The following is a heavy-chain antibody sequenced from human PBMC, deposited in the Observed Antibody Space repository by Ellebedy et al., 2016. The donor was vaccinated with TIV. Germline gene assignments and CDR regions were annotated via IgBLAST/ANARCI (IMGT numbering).Heavy chain of an antibody. J-gene: IGHJ4*02. Sequence: AASVKVSCKASGYTFTSYGISWVRQAPGQGLEWMGIINPSGGSTTYAQKLQGRLTMTRDTSTSTVYMELSSLRSEDTAVYYCARARSSGWLHTPDYWGQGLLVTVSS. D-gene: IGHD3-22*01. CDR1: GYTFTSYG. CDR2: INPSGGST. CDR3: ARARSSGWLHTPDY. V-gene: IGHV1-46*04.